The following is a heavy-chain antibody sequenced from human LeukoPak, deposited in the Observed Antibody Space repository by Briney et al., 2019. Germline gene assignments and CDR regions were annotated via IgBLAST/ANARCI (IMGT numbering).Heavy chain of an antibody. Sequence: ASVKVSCKASGYTFTSYDINWVRQATGQGLEWMGWMNPNSGNTGYAQKFQGRVTITRNTSISTAYMELSSLRSEDTAVYYCARGRHNPLLWFGELSHHFDYWGQGTLVTVSS. CDR1: GYTFTSYD. CDR2: MNPNSGNT. D-gene: IGHD3-10*01. V-gene: IGHV1-8*03. CDR3: ARGRHNPLLWFGELSHHFDY. J-gene: IGHJ4*02.